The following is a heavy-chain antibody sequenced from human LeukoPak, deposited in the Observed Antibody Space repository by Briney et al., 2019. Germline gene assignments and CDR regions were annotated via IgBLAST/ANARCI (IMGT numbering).Heavy chain of an antibody. CDR3: ARHGPYSENYYYGMDV. V-gene: IGHV4-34*01. CDR1: GGSFSGYY. D-gene: IGHD1-26*01. Sequence: TSETLSLTCAVYGGSFSGYYWSWIRQPPGKGLEWIGEINHSGSTNYNPSLKSRVTISVDTSKNQFSLKLSSVTAADTAVYYCARHGPYSENYYYGMDVWGQGTTVTVSS. J-gene: IGHJ6*02. CDR2: INHSGST.